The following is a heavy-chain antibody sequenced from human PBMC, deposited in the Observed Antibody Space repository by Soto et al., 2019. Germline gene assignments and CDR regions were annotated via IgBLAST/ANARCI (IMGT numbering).Heavy chain of an antibody. CDR3: GRYCTNTKCRGGYYLDL. J-gene: IGHJ5*02. V-gene: IGHV1-69*01. CDR1: GDSFTNYA. Sequence: QVLLVQSGAEMKQPGSSVSVSCKASGDSFTNYAFTLVRQAPGQGPEWLGGIILALGTPHYSQRFQGRLTITADESSSTVYMELGRLRLDDTAVYYCGRYCTNTKCRGGYYLDLWGQGTLLTVSS. D-gene: IGHD2-8*01. CDR2: IILALGTP.